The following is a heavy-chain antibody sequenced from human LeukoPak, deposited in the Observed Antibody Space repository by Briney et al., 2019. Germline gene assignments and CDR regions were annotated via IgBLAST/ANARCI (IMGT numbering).Heavy chain of an antibody. J-gene: IGHJ4*02. D-gene: IGHD3-10*01. V-gene: IGHV4-59*01. CDR2: IYHSGSS. CDR3: ARTEYYFDH. CDR1: GGSISTYY. Sequence: SETLSLTCTVSGGSISTYYWSWIRQPPGKGLEWIGYIYHSGSSNYNPSLKSRVSMSVDTSKNEFSLKVSSVTAADTAVYYCARTEYYFDHWGQGTLVTVSS.